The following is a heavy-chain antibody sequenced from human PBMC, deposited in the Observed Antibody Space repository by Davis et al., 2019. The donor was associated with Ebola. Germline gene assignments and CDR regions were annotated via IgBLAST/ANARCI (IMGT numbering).Heavy chain of an antibody. J-gene: IGHJ5*02. CDR1: GYTFTSYG. CDR2: ISAYNGNT. D-gene: IGHD3-3*01. Sequence: ASVKVSCKASGYTFTSYGISWVRQAPGQGLEWMGWISAYNGNTNYAQKFQGRVTMTRDTSISTAYMELSRLRSDDTAVYYCARERGNPRGGVVITSVQSWFDPWGQGTLVTVSS. CDR3: ARERGNPRGGVVITSVQSWFDP. V-gene: IGHV1-18*01.